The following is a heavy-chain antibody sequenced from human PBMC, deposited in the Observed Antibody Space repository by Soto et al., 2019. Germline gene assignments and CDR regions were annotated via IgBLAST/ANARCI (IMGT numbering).Heavy chain of an antibody. CDR1: SCSISFYY. D-gene: IGHD4-17*01. CDR3: ARGNDYGDYYFDY. J-gene: IGHJ4*02. CDR2: IYYSGST. Sequence: SETLSLTCTFSSCSISFYYWSWIRQPPGKGLEWIGYIYYSGSTNYNPSLKSRVTISVDTSKNQFSLKLSSVTAADTAVYYCARGNDYGDYYFDYWGQGTLVTVSS. V-gene: IGHV4-59*01.